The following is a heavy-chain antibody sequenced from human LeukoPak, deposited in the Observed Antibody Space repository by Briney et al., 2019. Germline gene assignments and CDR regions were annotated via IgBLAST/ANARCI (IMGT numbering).Heavy chain of an antibody. CDR3: ARRTRELGYCSGGSCYHDAFDI. CDR2: MNPNSGNT. J-gene: IGHJ3*02. V-gene: IGHV1-8*01. CDR1: GYTFTSYD. Sequence: ASVKVSCKASGYTFTSYDINWVRQATGQGLEWMGWMNPNSGNTGYAQKIQGRVTMIRNTSISTVYMELSSLRSEDTDVYYCARRTRELGYCSGGSCYHDAFDIWGQGTMVTVSS. D-gene: IGHD2-15*01.